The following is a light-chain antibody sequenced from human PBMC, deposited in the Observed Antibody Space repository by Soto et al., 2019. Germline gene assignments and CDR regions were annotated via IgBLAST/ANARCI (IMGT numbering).Light chain of an antibody. CDR2: RDD. J-gene: IGLJ3*02. CDR3: AAWDDSLNAWV. Sequence: QAVLTQPPSASTTPGQRVTIFCSGGISNIGSKYVYWYQHLPGAAPKLLIYRDDQRPSGVPDRFSGSKSGTSASLAISGLRSEGEADYYCAAWDDSLNAWVFGGGTKLTVL. CDR1: ISNIGSKY. V-gene: IGLV1-47*01.